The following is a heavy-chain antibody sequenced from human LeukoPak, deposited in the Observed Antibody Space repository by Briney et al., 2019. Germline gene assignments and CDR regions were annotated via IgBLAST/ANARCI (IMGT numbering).Heavy chain of an antibody. Sequence: GGSLRLSCAASKFTFSIYAMSWVRQAPGKGREGVSCITSAGGTTWYAGSVKGRFTISRDNSKNTVYLQMNSLRVEDTAVYYCAKDRPNYYGTDGHYYRRDGDSWGQGTLVTVSS. CDR2: ITSAGGTT. CDR1: KFTFSIYA. J-gene: IGHJ5*01. D-gene: IGHD3-10*01. V-gene: IGHV3-23*01. CDR3: AKDRPNYYGTDGHYYRRDGDS.